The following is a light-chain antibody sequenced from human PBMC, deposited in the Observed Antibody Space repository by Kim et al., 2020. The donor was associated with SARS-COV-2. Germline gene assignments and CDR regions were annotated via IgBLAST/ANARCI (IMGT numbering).Light chain of an antibody. V-gene: IGKV3-20*01. CDR3: QHYGDSPIT. Sequence: EIVLTQSPGILCLSPGERATLSCRASQSVSNNFVAWYQQKHGQAPRLLIYGASSRATGIPDRFSGRGSGTDFPLTIGRLEPEDSAVFFCQHYGDSPITFGQGTRLEIK. CDR2: GAS. J-gene: IGKJ5*01. CDR1: QSVSNNF.